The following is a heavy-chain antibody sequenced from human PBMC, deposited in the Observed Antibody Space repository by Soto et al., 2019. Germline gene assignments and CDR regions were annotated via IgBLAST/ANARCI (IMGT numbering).Heavy chain of an antibody. CDR3: TRDTDYGDPDAFDI. CDR1: GFPFGYYA. CDR2: IRSKAYGGTT. J-gene: IGHJ3*02. Sequence: GGSLRLSCTASGFPFGYYAVSWFRQAPGKGLEWVGFIRSKAYGGTTEYAASVKGRFTISRDDSKSIAYLQMNSLKTEDTAVYYCTRDTDYGDPDAFDIWGQGTMVTVSS. D-gene: IGHD4-17*01. V-gene: IGHV3-49*03.